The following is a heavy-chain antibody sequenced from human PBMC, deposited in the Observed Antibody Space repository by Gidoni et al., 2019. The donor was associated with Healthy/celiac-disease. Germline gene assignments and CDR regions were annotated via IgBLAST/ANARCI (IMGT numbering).Heavy chain of an antibody. CDR1: GFTFSSSA. Sequence: EVQLLESGGGLVQPGGSLRLSCAASGFTFSSSAMSWVRQGPGKGLEWVSAISGSGGSKYYVDSVKGRFTISRDNSKNTLYLQMNSLRAEDTAVYYCAKETGGYFDYWGQGTLVTVSS. CDR2: ISGSGGSK. J-gene: IGHJ4*02. CDR3: AKETGGYFDY. V-gene: IGHV3-23*01.